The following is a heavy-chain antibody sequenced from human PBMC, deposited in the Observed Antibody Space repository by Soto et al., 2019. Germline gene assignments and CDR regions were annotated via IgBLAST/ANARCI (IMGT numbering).Heavy chain of an antibody. CDR3: ARAVDSSSSGVDY. J-gene: IGHJ4*02. V-gene: IGHV1-2*02. Sequence: ASVKVSCKASGYTFTGYYMHWVRQAPGQGLEWMGWINPNSGGTNYAQKFQGRVTMTRDTSISTAYMELSRLRSDDTAVYYCARAVDSSSSGVDYWGQGTLVTVS. CDR2: INPNSGGT. CDR1: GYTFTGYY. D-gene: IGHD6-6*01.